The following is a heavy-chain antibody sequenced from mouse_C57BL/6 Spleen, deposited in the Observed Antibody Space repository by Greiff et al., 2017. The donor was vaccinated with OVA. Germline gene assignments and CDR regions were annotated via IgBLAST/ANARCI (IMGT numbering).Heavy chain of an antibody. CDR1: GYAFSSSW. CDR2: IYPGDGDT. V-gene: IGHV1-82*01. Sequence: VQLQQSGPELVKPGASVKISCKASGYAFSSSWMNWVKQRPGKGLEWIGRIYPGDGDTNYNGKFKGKATLTADKSSSTAYMQLSSLTSEDSAVYFCARSGGYTGDYWGQGTTLTVSS. J-gene: IGHJ2*01. CDR3: ARSGGYTGDY. D-gene: IGHD2-2*01.